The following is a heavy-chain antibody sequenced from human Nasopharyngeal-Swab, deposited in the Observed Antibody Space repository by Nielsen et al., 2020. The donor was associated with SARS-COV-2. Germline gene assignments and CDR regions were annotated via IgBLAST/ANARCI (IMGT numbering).Heavy chain of an antibody. D-gene: IGHD2-2*01. Sequence: GGPLRLSFAVSGFSFTTTRFQWVRQAPGKALAWVSIINYDGTITRYADSVKGRFTVSRDNARNTVYLHMNSLEPEDTAVYFCTNGPTATTSQWFDYWGQGTLVTVSS. CDR1: GFSFTTTR. V-gene: IGHV3-74*01. J-gene: IGHJ4*02. CDR2: INYDGTIT. CDR3: TNGPTATTSQWFDY.